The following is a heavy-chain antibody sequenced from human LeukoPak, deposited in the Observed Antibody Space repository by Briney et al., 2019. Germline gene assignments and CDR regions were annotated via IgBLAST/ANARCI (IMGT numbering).Heavy chain of an antibody. CDR2: INSDESST. CDR1: GFTFSSYW. D-gene: IGHD5-12*01. Sequence: PGGSLRLSCAASGFTFSSYWMHWVRQAPGKGLVWVSRINSDESSTSYADSVKGRFTISRDNAKNTLYLQMNSLRAEDTAVYYCARVVATTHDAFDIWGQGTMVTVSS. J-gene: IGHJ3*02. CDR3: ARVVATTHDAFDI. V-gene: IGHV3-74*01.